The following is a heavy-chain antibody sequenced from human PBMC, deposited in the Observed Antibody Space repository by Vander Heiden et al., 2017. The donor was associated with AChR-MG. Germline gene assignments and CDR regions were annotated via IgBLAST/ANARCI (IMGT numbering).Heavy chain of an antibody. V-gene: IGHV3-7*01. Sequence: EVQLVESGGGLVQPGGSLRLSCAASGFTFSSYWMSWVRQAPGKGLEWVANIKQDGSEKYYVDSVKGRFTISRDNAKNSLYLQMNSLRAEDTAVYYCARDRGVVVAAMFDYWGQGTLVTVSS. CDR3: ARDRGVVVAAMFDY. CDR2: IKQDGSEK. D-gene: IGHD2-15*01. CDR1: GFTFSSYW. J-gene: IGHJ4*02.